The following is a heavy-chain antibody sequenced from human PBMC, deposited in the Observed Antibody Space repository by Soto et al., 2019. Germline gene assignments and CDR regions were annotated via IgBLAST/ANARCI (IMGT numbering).Heavy chain of an antibody. D-gene: IGHD3-10*01. CDR2: IYYSGST. CDR1: GGSISSSSYY. Sequence: PSETLSLTCTVSGGSISSSSYYWGWIRQPPGKGLEWIGSIYYSGSTYYNPSLKSRVTISVDTSKNQFSLKLSSVTAAETAVYYCASATPAMVRGEEPPYYYYGMDVWGQGTTVTVSS. J-gene: IGHJ6*02. CDR3: ASATPAMVRGEEPPYYYYGMDV. V-gene: IGHV4-39*01.